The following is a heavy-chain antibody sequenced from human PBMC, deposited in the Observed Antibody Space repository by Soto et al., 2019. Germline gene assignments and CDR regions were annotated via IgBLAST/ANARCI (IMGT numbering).Heavy chain of an antibody. CDR1: GFTFTSSA. V-gene: IGHV1-58*01. J-gene: IGHJ6*02. CDR3: AADRPEPVDTAMVPSSTDYYGMDV. Sequence: ASVKVSCKASGFTFTSSAVQWVRQARGQRLEWIGWIVVGSGNTNYAQKFQERVTITRDMSTSTAYMELSSLRSEDTAVYYCAADRPEPVDTAMVPSSTDYYGMDVWGQGTTVTVSS. D-gene: IGHD5-18*01. CDR2: IVVGSGNT.